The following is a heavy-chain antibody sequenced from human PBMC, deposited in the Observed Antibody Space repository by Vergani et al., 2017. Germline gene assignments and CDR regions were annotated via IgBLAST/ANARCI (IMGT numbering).Heavy chain of an antibody. CDR2: ISSSSSYI. CDR1: GFTFSSYS. D-gene: IGHD3-10*01. J-gene: IGHJ6*02. CDR3: ARDRVSDGSVSYSQEGFCYYYYGMDV. V-gene: IGHV3-21*01. Sequence: EVQLVESGGGLVKPGGSLRLSCAASGFTFSSYSMNWVRQAPGKGLEWVSSISSSSSYIYYADSVKGRFTISRDNAKNSLYLQMNSLRAEDTAVYYCARDRVSDGSVSYSQEGFCYYYYGMDVWGQGTTVTVSS.